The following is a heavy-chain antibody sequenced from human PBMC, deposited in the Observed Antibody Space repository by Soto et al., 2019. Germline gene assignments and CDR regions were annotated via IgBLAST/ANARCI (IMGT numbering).Heavy chain of an antibody. J-gene: IGHJ6*02. Sequence: EVQVLESGGGLVQPGGSLRLSCAASGFTFRTYAMSWVRQAPGKGLEWVSVISGSTDKTYYADSVKGRFTISRDNSKNTLSLQMNSLRGEDTAVYFCAKNRGSGSPYYYNMEVWGQGTMVTVSS. CDR1: GFTFRTYA. CDR3: AKNRGSGSPYYYNMEV. D-gene: IGHD3-10*01. CDR2: ISGSTDKT. V-gene: IGHV3-23*01.